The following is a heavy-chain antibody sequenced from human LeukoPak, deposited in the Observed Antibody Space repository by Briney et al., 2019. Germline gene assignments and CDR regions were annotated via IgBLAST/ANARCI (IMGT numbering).Heavy chain of an antibody. V-gene: IGHV3-53*01. CDR3: ARDRYGSGTAFDY. CDR2: IYSDGST. Sequence: PGGSLRLSCAASGFTVSSNYMSWVRQAPGKGLEWVSIIYSDGSTSYADSVKGRFTIPRDNSKNTLYLQMNSLRAEDTAVYYCARDRYGSGTAFDYWGQGTLVTVSS. CDR1: GFTVSSNY. D-gene: IGHD3-10*01. J-gene: IGHJ4*02.